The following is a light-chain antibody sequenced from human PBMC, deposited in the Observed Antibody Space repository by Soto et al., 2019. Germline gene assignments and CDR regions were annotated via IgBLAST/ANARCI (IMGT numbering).Light chain of an antibody. CDR1: QSISSY. CDR3: QQSYSTTWT. J-gene: IGKJ1*01. Sequence: DIQMTQSPSYLSASVGDRVTTTCRASQSISSYLNWYQQKPGKAPKLLIYAASSLQSGVPSRFSGSGSGTDFTLTISSLQPEDFATYYCQQSYSTTWTFGQGTKV. CDR2: AAS. V-gene: IGKV1-39*01.